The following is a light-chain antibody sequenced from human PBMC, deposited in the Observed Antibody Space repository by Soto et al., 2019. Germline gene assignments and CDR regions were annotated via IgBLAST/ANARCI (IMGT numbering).Light chain of an antibody. J-gene: IGLJ1*01. V-gene: IGLV2-8*01. CDR3: CSGAGSINYV. CDR1: SSDVGGYNY. Sequence: QSALTQPPSASGSPGQSVTISCTGTSSDVGGYNYVSWYQQHPGKAPKLVIFEVNKRPSGVPDRFSGSKSGNTASLTVSGLQADDEADYYCCSGAGSINYVFGTGTKLTVL. CDR2: EVN.